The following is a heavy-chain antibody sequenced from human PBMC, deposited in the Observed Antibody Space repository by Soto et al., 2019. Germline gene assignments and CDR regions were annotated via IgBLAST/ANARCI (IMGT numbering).Heavy chain of an antibody. D-gene: IGHD2-15*01. J-gene: IGHJ3*02. CDR3: AREGYCSGGSCYRDDAFDI. Sequence: SETLSLTCTVSGGSITSGDYYWSWIRPPPGKGLEWIGYIYYSGSTYYNPSLKSRVTISVDTSKNQFSLKLSSVTAADTAVYYCAREGYCSGGSCYRDDAFDIWGQGTMVT. CDR2: IYYSGST. CDR1: GGSITSGDYY. V-gene: IGHV4-30-4*01.